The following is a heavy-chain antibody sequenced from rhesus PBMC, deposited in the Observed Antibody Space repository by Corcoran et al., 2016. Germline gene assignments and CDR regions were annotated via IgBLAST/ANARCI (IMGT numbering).Heavy chain of an antibody. CDR1: GGSISDSYF. CDR3: WLDQFDI. Sequence: QVQLQESGPGLVKPSETLSLICAVSGGSISDSYFWSWVRQPPGKGLEWIGYIYGGGGATSYNTPLKNRVTISRDTSKNHLSLKLTSVTAADTAVYYCWLDQFDIWGAGVLVTVSS. D-gene: IGHD2-33*01. V-gene: IGHV4-106*01. J-gene: IGHJ5-1*01. CDR2: IYGGGGAT.